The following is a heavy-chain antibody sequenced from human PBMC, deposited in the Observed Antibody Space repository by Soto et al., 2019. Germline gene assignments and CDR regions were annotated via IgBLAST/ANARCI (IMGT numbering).Heavy chain of an antibody. J-gene: IGHJ3*02. CDR3: AKDPTVNYVGAFDM. CDR2: ISSSGDRT. V-gene: IGHV3-23*01. Sequence: EVHLLESGGGLTQPGGSLRLSCVTSGFAFSPYAMSWVRQAPGKGPEWVSSISSSGDRTYYADSVKGRFTFSRDNSKNMLYLQMSSLRADDTALYYCAKDPTVNYVGAFDMRGHGTMVTVSS. CDR1: GFAFSPYA. D-gene: IGHD3-10*02.